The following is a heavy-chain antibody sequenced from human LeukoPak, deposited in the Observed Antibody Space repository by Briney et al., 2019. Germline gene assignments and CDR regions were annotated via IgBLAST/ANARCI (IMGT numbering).Heavy chain of an antibody. J-gene: IGHJ5*02. CDR3: ARLAGPNWFDP. Sequence: SQTLSLTCAISGDSVSSNTGAWNWFRQSPSRGLEWLGRTYYRFKWYNDYAVSVKSRITINPDTSKNQTSLQLTSVTPEDTAVYYCARLAGPNWFDPWGQGTLVTVSS. V-gene: IGHV6-1*01. CDR2: TYYRFKWYN. CDR1: GDSVSSNTGA. D-gene: IGHD2-15*01.